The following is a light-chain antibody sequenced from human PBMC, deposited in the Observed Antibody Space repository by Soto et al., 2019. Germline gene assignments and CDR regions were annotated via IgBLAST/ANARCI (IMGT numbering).Light chain of an antibody. V-gene: IGLV6-57*04. Sequence: LTQPHSVSGSPGKTVTISCTRSSGSIGANYVQWYQQRPGSAPATVIYEDRQRPSGVPDRFSGSVDRSSNSASLTISGLNTEYEADYYCQSYDDNEQVIFGGGTKVTVL. CDR3: QSYDDNEQVI. CDR2: EDR. CDR1: SGSIGANY. J-gene: IGLJ2*01.